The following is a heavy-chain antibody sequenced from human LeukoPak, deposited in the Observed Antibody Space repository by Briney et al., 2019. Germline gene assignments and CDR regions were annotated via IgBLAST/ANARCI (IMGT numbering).Heavy chain of an antibody. V-gene: IGHV4-38-2*01. CDR2: IYHSGST. Sequence: SETLSLTCAVSGYSISSGYYWGWIRQPPGKGLEWIGSIYHSGSTYYNPSLKSRVTISVDTSKNQFSLKLSSVTAADTAVYYCARAKDRYSSRWEYFDYWGQGTGVTFSS. CDR3: ARAKDRYSSRWEYFDY. D-gene: IGHD6-13*01. CDR1: GYSISSGYY. J-gene: IGHJ4*02.